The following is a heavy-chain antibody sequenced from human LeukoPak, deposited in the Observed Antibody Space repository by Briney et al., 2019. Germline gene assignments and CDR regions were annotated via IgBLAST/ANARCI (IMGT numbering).Heavy chain of an antibody. D-gene: IGHD3-22*01. Sequence: ASVKVSCKASGYTFTSYDINWVRQATGQGLEWMGWMNPNSGNAGYAQKLQGRVTMTTDTSTSTAYMELRSLRSDDTAVYYCARQGGYYSPDYWGQGTLVTVSS. CDR1: GYTFTSYD. V-gene: IGHV1-8*02. J-gene: IGHJ4*02. CDR2: MNPNSGNA. CDR3: ARQGGYYSPDY.